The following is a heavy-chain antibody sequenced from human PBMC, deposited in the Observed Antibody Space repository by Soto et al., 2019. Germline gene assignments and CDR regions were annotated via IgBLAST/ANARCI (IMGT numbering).Heavy chain of an antibody. D-gene: IGHD2-8*01. CDR3: ARDTNGLHY. V-gene: IGHV3-74*01. J-gene: IGHJ4*02. CDR1: GLIFSNYK. CDR2: ISTDGSIT. Sequence: PGGSLRLSCAASGLIFSNYKMHWVRQAPGKGLVWVSRISTDGSITDYADSVKGRFTVSRDSAKNTLYLQMNSLRVDDTAVYYCARDTNGLHYWGQGTLVTVSS.